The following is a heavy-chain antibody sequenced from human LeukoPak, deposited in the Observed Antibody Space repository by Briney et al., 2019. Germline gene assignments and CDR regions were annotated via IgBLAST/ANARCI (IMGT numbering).Heavy chain of an antibody. D-gene: IGHD1-1*01. J-gene: IGHJ3*02. Sequence: GGTLRRSCAASGLSARIYFMLWVRQAPGKGGEWVSSIGATGDTYYTDSVKGRFTISRENAKKSLYLQVSNLRVEDTAVYFCVLGAYWNDDKNAFHIWGPGTMVTVSS. V-gene: IGHV3-13*01. CDR1: GLSARIYF. CDR2: IGATGDT. CDR3: VLGAYWNDDKNAFHI.